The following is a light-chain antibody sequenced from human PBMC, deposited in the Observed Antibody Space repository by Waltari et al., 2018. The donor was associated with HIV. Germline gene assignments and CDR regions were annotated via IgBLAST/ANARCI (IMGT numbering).Light chain of an antibody. J-gene: IGLJ3*02. CDR2: RNN. V-gene: IGLV10-54*01. Sequence: QAGLTQPPSVSKGLRQTATLTCTGNSNNVGNQGVAWLQQHQGHPPKPLSYRNNNRPSGSSERLSASRSGNTASLTITGLQPEDEADYYCSAWDSSLSAWVFGGGTKLTVL. CDR3: SAWDSSLSAWV. CDR1: SNNVGNQG.